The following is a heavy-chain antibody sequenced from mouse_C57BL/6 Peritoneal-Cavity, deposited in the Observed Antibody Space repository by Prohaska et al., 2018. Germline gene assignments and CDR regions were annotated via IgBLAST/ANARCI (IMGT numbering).Heavy chain of an antibody. J-gene: IGHJ1*03. V-gene: IGHV11-2*01. CDR2: SNSDGSAI. D-gene: IGHD4-1*01. CDR3: MGYGSYWYFDV. Sequence: EVQLLETGGGLVQPGESRGLSCEGSGFTFSGFWMSWVRQTPGKTLEWIGDSNSDGSAINYAPSIKERFTIFRDNDKSTLYLQMSNVRSEDTATYFWMGYGSYWYFDVWGTGTTVTVSP. CDR1: GFTFSGFW.